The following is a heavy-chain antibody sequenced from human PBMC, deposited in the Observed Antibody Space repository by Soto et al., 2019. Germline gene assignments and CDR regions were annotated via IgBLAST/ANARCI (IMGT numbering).Heavy chain of an antibody. J-gene: IGHJ4*02. V-gene: IGHV3-48*01. Sequence: GGSLRLSCAASGFTFSDFSMNWVRQAPGKGLEWVSYINVRSSSIYYADSVKGRFATSRDNAKNSLYLQMNSLRAEDTAVYYCAREIPYGDYSFDLWGQGTLVTVSS. CDR2: INVRSSSI. D-gene: IGHD4-17*01. CDR1: GFTFSDFS. CDR3: AREIPYGDYSFDL.